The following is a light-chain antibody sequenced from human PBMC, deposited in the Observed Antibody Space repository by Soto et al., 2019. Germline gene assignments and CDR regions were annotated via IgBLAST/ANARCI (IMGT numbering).Light chain of an antibody. J-gene: IGKJ2*01. Sequence: EIVLTQSPGTLSLSLGERATLSCRASQSVSSKLAWYQQKPGQAPRVLIYGASSRATGIPDRFGGSGSGTGFALTMSILEPEDLAVYYCQKNGGSTRTFGQGTKLE. V-gene: IGKV3-20*01. CDR3: QKNGGSTRT. CDR2: GAS. CDR1: QSVSSK.